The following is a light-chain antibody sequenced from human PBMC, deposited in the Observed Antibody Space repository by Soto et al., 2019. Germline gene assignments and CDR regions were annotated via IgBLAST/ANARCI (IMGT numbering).Light chain of an antibody. Sequence: EIVLTQAPGTLSLSPGERATLSCRASQSVSNIYLAWYQHKPGLAPGLLIYGASSRATGIPDRFSGSGSGTDFTLTISRLEPEDFAVYYCQKYGSSPFTFGPGTKVDIK. CDR2: GAS. J-gene: IGKJ3*01. CDR3: QKYGSSPFT. CDR1: QSVSNIY. V-gene: IGKV3-20*01.